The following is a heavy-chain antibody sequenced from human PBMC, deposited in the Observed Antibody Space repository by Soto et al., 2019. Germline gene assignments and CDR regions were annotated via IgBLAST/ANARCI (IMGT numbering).Heavy chain of an antibody. CDR2: ISGGGGST. CDR1: GFTFSSYA. Sequence: PGGSLRLSCAASGFTFSSYAMSWVRQAPGKGLEWVSSISGGGGSTYYADSVKGRFAISRDNSKNTLYLQVNSLRTEDTALYYCAKGAGMAVTPGPYWYFDPWGRGTLVTVSS. V-gene: IGHV3-23*01. J-gene: IGHJ2*01. CDR3: AKGAGMAVTPGPYWYFDP. D-gene: IGHD6-19*01.